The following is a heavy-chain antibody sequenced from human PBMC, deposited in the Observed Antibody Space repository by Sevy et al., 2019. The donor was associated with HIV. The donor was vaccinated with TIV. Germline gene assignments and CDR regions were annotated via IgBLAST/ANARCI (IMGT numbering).Heavy chain of an antibody. D-gene: IGHD3-22*01. J-gene: IGHJ3*02. V-gene: IGHV1-18*04. CDR2: ISPNNGNT. Sequence: ATVKVSCKASGYTFTSYGISWVGQAPGQGLEWMGWISPNNGNTNYAQKLQGRVTMTTDTSTSTAYMELRSLRSDDTAVYYRARDPPSLYYYNSSGSHAFDIWGQGTMVTVSS. CDR1: GYTFTSYG. CDR3: ARDPPSLYYYNSSGSHAFDI.